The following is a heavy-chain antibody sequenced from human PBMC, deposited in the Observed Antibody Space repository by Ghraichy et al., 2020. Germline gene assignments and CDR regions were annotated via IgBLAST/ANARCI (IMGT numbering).Heavy chain of an antibody. CDR2: IYYSGST. Sequence: SETLSLTCTVSGGSISSGGYYWSWIRQHPGKGLEWIGYIYYSGSTYYNPSLKSRVTISVDTSKNQFSLKLSSVTAADTAVYYCARGGDSSGWYQTGYWGQGTLFTVSS. CDR1: GGSISSGGYY. CDR3: ARGGDSSGWYQTGY. V-gene: IGHV4-31*03. J-gene: IGHJ4*02. D-gene: IGHD6-19*01.